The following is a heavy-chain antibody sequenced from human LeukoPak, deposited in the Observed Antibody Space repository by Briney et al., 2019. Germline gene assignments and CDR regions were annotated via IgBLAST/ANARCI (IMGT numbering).Heavy chain of an antibody. J-gene: IGHJ4*02. V-gene: IGHV1-18*01. CDR2: ISAYNGNT. CDR3: ARASDTMVRGVIIPFDY. D-gene: IGHD3-10*01. CDR1: GYTCTSYG. Sequence: ASVKVSCKASGYTCTSYGISWVRQAPGQGLEWMGWISAYNGNTNYAQKLQGRVTMTTDTSTSTAYMELRSLRSDDTAVYYCARASDTMVRGVIIPFDYWGQGTLVTVSS.